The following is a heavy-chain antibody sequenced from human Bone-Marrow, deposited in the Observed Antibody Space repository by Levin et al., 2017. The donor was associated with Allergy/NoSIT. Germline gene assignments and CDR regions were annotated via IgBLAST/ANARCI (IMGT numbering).Heavy chain of an antibody. D-gene: IGHD6-6*01. V-gene: IGHV3-23*01. J-gene: IGHJ4*02. CDR1: GFTFTAYG. CDR2: ISGSGGDT. Sequence: GGSLRLSCAASGFTFTAYGMSWVRQAPGKGLEWVSAISGSGGDTYYAGSVKGRFTISRDNSKNTLYLQMNSLRAGDTAVYYCARETTTAARLVDYWGQGTLVTVSS. CDR3: ARETTTAARLVDY.